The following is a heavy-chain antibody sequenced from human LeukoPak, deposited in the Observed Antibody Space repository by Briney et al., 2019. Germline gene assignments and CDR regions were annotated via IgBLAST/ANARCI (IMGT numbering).Heavy chain of an antibody. CDR2: FDPEDGET. V-gene: IGHV1-24*01. CDR1: GYTLTELS. J-gene: IGHJ4*02. D-gene: IGHD4-17*01. CDR3: ATPPLSTTVTTGFDY. Sequence: ASVKVSFTVSGYTLTELSMHWVRQAPGKGLEWMGGFDPEDGETIYAQKFQGRVTMTEDTSTDTAYMELSSLRSEDTAVYYCATPPLSTTVTTGFDYWGQGTLVTVSS.